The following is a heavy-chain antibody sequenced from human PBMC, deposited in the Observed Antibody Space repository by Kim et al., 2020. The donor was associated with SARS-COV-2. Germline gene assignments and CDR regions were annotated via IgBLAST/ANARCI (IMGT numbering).Heavy chain of an antibody. J-gene: IGHJ5*02. CDR3: ARANRDFWSCYFPWFDP. V-gene: IGHV4-34*04. Sequence: LKSRATISVDTSKNQFSLKRSSVTAADTAVYYCARANRDFWSCYFPWFDPWGQGTLVTVSS. D-gene: IGHD3-3*01.